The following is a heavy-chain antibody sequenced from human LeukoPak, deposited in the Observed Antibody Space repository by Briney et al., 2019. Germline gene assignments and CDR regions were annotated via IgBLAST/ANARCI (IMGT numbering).Heavy chain of an antibody. Sequence: GASVKVSCKASGYTFTSYGISWVRQAPGQGLEWMGWISAYNGNTNYAQKLQGSVTMTTDTSTSTAYMELRSLRSDDTAVYYCARDRPYYYDSIGYHDAFDIWGQGTMVTVSS. D-gene: IGHD3-22*01. CDR2: ISAYNGNT. V-gene: IGHV1-18*01. CDR1: GYTFTSYG. J-gene: IGHJ3*02. CDR3: ARDRPYYYDSIGYHDAFDI.